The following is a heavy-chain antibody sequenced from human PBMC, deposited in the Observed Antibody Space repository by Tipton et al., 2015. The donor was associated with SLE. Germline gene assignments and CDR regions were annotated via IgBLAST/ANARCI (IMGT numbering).Heavy chain of an antibody. CDR3: ARTLGAIAHTVYDAFDI. V-gene: IGHV4-38-2*01. D-gene: IGHD1-26*01. CDR1: GYSISSGYY. CDR2: IHYSGTT. J-gene: IGHJ3*02. Sequence: GLVKPSETLSLTCGVSGYSISSGYYWGWIRQPPGKGLEWIGYIHYSGTTHDNPSLKSRVTMSVDMSKNQFSLRLTSVTAADTAVYYCARTLGAIAHTVYDAFDIWGQGKMVTVSS.